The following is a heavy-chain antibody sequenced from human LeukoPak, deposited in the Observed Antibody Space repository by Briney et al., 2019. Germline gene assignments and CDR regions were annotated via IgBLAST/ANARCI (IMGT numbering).Heavy chain of an antibody. V-gene: IGHV4-4*07. CDR2: IYTSGST. Sequence: MSSETLSLTCTVSGGSISSYYWSWIRQPAGKGLEWIGRIYTSGSTNYNPSLKSRVTMSVDTSKNQFSLKLSSVTAADTAVYYCARGGREYSSSYYFDYWGQGTLVTVSS. D-gene: IGHD6-6*01. CDR3: ARGGREYSSSYYFDY. CDR1: GGSISSYY. J-gene: IGHJ4*02.